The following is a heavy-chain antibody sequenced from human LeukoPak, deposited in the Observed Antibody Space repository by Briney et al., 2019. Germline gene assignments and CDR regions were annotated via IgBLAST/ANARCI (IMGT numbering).Heavy chain of an antibody. D-gene: IGHD6-13*01. CDR1: SDFISNHY. V-gene: IGHV4-59*11. J-gene: IGHJ6*03. CDR2: IYYSGST. Sequence: SVTLSLTCAVSSDFISNHYWSWIRQPAGKGLEWIGYIYYSGSTNYNPSLKSRVTISVDTSKNQFSLKLSSVTAADTAVYYCARDPGSSWYPGDYYYYMDVWGKGTTVTISS. CDR3: ARDPGSSWYPGDYYYYMDV.